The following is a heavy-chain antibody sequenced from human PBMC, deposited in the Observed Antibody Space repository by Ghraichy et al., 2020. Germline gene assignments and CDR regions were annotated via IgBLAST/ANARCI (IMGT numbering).Heavy chain of an antibody. J-gene: IGHJ3*01. V-gene: IGHV3-33*01. CDR2: IWYDAITK. D-gene: IGHD2-15*01. CDR3: ARARLKRALLYAVDV. Sequence: GGSLRLSCVASGFNFSSYGMHWVRQAPGKGLEWVAVIWYDAITKHYADSVKGRFTISRDNSKNILYLEMNSPRAEDTALYYCARARLKRALLYAVDVWGQGAKVTVSS. CDR1: GFNFSSYG.